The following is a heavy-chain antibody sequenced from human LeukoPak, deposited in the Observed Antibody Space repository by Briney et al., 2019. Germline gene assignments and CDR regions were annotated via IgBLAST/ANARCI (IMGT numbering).Heavy chain of an antibody. CDR3: AKDLMGYSNYVFDY. CDR1: GFTFSSYA. J-gene: IGHJ4*02. CDR2: ISGSGGST. V-gene: IGHV3-23*01. D-gene: IGHD4-11*01. Sequence: GGSLRLSCAASGFTFSSYAMRSVRQAPGKGLEWVSAISGSGGSTYYADSVKGRVTISRDNSKTTLYLQMNSLRAEDTAVYYCAKDLMGYSNYVFDYWGQGTLVTVSS.